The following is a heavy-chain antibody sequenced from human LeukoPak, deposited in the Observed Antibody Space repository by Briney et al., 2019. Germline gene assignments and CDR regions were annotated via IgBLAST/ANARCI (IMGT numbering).Heavy chain of an antibody. CDR2: ISGSGGST. CDR3: ANGGGRGAFDI. J-gene: IGHJ3*02. CDR1: GFTFSSYA. V-gene: IGHV3-23*01. Sequence: GGSLRLSCAAPGFTFSSYAMHWVRQAPGKGLEWVSAISGSGGSTYYADSVKGRFTISRDNSKNTLYLQMNSLRAEDTAVYYCANGGGRGAFDIWGQGTMVTVSS. D-gene: IGHD2-21*01.